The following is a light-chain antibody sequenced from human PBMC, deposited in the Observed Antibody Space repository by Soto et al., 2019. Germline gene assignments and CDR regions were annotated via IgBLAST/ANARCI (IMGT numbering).Light chain of an antibody. J-gene: IGLJ1*01. CDR2: DVS. V-gene: IGLV2-14*03. CDR3: SSYTSSSTYV. Sequence: QSALTQPASVSGAPGQSIAISCTGTSSDVGGYNYVSWYQHHPGKAPKLMVYDVSNRPSGVSNRFSGSKSGNTASLTISGLQAEDEADYYCSSYTSSSTYVSGTGTKVTVL. CDR1: SSDVGGYNY.